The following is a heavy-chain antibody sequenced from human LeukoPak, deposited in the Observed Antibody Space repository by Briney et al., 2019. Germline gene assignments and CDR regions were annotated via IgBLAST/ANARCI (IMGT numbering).Heavy chain of an antibody. CDR3: ARGYSSSWYGDYFDY. CDR1: GGTFSSYA. D-gene: IGHD6-13*01. J-gene: IGHJ4*02. V-gene: IGHV1-69*01. Sequence: VASVKVSCKASGGTFSSYAISWVRQAPGQGLEWMGEIIPIFGTANYAQKFQGRVTITVDESTSTAYMELSSLRSEDTAVYYCARGYSSSWYGDYFDYWGQGTLVTVSS. CDR2: IIPIFGTA.